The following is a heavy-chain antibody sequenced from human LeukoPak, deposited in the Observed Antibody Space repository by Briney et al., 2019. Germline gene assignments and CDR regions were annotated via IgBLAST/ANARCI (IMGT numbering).Heavy chain of an antibody. CDR1: GYSISSGYY. CDR2: IYHSGST. V-gene: IGHV4-38-2*01. J-gene: IGHJ4*02. Sequence: SETLSLTCAVSGYSISSGYYWAWIRPPPGKGLEWIGNIYHSGSTYYNPSLKSRVTISVDTSKNQFSLKLSSLTAADTAVYYCARRYSNYFFDYWGQGTLVTVSS. CDR3: ARRYSNYFFDY. D-gene: IGHD4-11*01.